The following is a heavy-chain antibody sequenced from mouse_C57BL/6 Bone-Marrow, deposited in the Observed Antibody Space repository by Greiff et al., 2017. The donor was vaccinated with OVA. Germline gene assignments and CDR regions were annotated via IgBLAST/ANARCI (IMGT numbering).Heavy chain of an antibody. CDR1: GFTFSDYG. CDR3: ARPGLRPHYYAMDY. D-gene: IGHD2-2*01. V-gene: IGHV5-17*01. CDR2: ISSGSSTI. J-gene: IGHJ4*01. Sequence: DVMLVESGGGLVKPGGSLKLSCAASGFTFSDYGMHWVSQAPEKGLEWVAYISSGSSTINYADKVKGRFTISRDNAKNTLFLEMTSLRSEDTAMYYCARPGLRPHYYAMDYWGQGTSVTVSS.